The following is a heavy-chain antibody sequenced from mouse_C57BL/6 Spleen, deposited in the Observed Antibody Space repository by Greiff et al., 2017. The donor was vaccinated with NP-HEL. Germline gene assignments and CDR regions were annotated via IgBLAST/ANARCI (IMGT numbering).Heavy chain of an antibody. Sequence: DVMLVESGGGLVKPGGSLKLSCAASGFTFSSYAMSWVRQTPEKRLEWVATISDGGSYTYYPDNVKGRFTISRDNAKNNLYLQMSHLKSEDTAMYYCARVYYSNHYAMDYWGQGTSVTVSS. D-gene: IGHD2-5*01. CDR3: ARVYYSNHYAMDY. J-gene: IGHJ4*01. V-gene: IGHV5-4*03. CDR1: GFTFSSYA. CDR2: ISDGGSYT.